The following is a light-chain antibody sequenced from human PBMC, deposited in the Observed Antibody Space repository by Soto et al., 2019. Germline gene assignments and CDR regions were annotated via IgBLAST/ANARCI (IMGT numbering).Light chain of an antibody. CDR2: WAS. Sequence: IVMTQSPDSLTVSLGERATINCKSGQSLLHTSNNKNYLAWYQQKPGQPPKLLIYWASTRESGVPDRFSGSGSETDFTLTISSLQAEDVAVYFCHQHYSPLYTFGQGTKLQI. CDR1: QSLLHTSNNKNY. J-gene: IGKJ2*01. V-gene: IGKV4-1*01. CDR3: HQHYSPLYT.